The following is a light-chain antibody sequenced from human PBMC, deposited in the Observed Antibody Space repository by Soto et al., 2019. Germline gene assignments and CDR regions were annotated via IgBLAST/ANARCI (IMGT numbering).Light chain of an antibody. Sequence: QSVLTQPPSASGSPGQSVTISCTGTSSDVGGYDYVSWYQQHPGKAPKLMIYEVSKRPSGVPDRFSGFKSGNTASLTVSGLQAEDEADYYCSSYAGSKNFVFGGGTKLTVL. CDR2: EVS. V-gene: IGLV2-8*01. CDR1: SSDVGGYDY. CDR3: SSYAGSKNFV. J-gene: IGLJ2*01.